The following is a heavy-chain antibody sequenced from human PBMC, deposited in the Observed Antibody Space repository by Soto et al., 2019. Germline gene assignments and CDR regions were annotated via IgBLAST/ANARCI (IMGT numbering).Heavy chain of an antibody. D-gene: IGHD3-10*01. CDR2: INPKFGDT. V-gene: IGHV1-2*02. CDR3: ARNMDYYYGPGSGNGHGF. J-gene: IGHJ6*02. Sequence: QVQLVQSGAEVKEPGDSVRVSCEASGYTFTAYYIHWVRQAPGQGLEWMGWINPKFGDTTYAQDFQGRVSMTRDMSISKVYMELSRLTPDDTAIYYCARNMDYYYGPGSGNGHGFWGQGTTVTVFS. CDR1: GYTFTAYY.